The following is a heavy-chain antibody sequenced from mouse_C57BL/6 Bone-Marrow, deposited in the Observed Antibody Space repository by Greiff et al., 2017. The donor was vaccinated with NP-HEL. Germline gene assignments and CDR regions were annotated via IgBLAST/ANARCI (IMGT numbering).Heavy chain of an antibody. Sequence: EVQLQQSGPELVKPGASVKIPCKASGYTFTDYNMDWVKQSHGKSLEWIGDINPNNGGTIYNQKFKGKATLTVDKSSSTAYMELRSLTSEDTAVYYCARGALIYYYGSSYDFFDYWGQGTTLTVSS. CDR1: GYTFTDYN. CDR3: ARGALIYYYGSSYDFFDY. V-gene: IGHV1-18*01. CDR2: INPNNGGT. D-gene: IGHD1-1*01. J-gene: IGHJ2*01.